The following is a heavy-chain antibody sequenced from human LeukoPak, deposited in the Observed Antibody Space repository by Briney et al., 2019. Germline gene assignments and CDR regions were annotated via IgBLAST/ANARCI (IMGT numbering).Heavy chain of an antibody. V-gene: IGHV3-11*04. J-gene: IGHJ4*02. D-gene: IGHD5-12*01. CDR3: ARKDIVATFDY. CDR2: ISSSGSTI. CDR1: GFTFSDYY. Sequence: PGGSPRLSCAASGFTFSDYYMSWLRQAPGKGLDWVSYISSSGSTIYYAESGEGRFTSSRDNAKNSLYLQMNSLRAEDRAAYYCARKDIVATFDYWGQGTLVTVSS.